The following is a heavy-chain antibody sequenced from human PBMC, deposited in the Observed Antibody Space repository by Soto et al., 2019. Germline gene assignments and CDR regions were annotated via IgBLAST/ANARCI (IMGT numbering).Heavy chain of an antibody. J-gene: IGHJ4*02. CDR1: GGSFSGYY. Sequence: PSETLSLTCAVYGGSFSGYYWSWIRQPPGKGLEWIGEINHSGSTNYNPSLKSRVTISVDTSKNQFSLKLSSVTAADTAVYYCARVLRVGANDYWAQGTLVTVSS. D-gene: IGHD1-26*01. CDR2: INHSGST. V-gene: IGHV4-34*01. CDR3: ARVLRVGANDY.